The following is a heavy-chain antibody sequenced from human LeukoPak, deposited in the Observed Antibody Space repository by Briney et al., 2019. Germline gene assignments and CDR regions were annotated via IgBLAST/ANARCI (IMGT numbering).Heavy chain of an antibody. Sequence: ASVKVSCKASGYTFTGYYMHWVRQAPGQGLEWMGWINPNSGGANYAQKFQGRVTMTRDTSISTAYMELSRLRSDDTAVHYCARDRVDYVGDFDYWGQGTLVTVSS. CDR1: GYTFTGYY. CDR2: INPNSGGA. V-gene: IGHV1-2*02. D-gene: IGHD4-17*01. CDR3: ARDRVDYVGDFDY. J-gene: IGHJ4*02.